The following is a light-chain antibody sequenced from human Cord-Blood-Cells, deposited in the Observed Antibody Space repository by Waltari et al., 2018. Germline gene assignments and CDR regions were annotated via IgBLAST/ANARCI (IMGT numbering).Light chain of an antibody. CDR1: SSNIGAGYD. V-gene: IGLV1-40*01. CDR3: QSYDSSLSGSV. CDR2: GNS. Sequence: QSVLTQPPSVSGAPGQRVTIPCTGSSSNIGAGYDGHWYQQLPGTAPKLLIYGNSNRPSVVPDRFSGSKSGTSASLAITGLQAEDEADYYCQSYDSSLSGSVFGGGTKLTVL. J-gene: IGLJ2*01.